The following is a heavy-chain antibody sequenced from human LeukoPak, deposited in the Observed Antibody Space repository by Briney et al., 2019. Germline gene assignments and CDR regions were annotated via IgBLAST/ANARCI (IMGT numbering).Heavy chain of an antibody. CDR1: GYTFTSYG. J-gene: IGHJ4*02. V-gene: IGHV1-18*01. CDR3: ARESERITMDY. CDR2: ISAYNGNT. Sequence: ASVKVSCKASGYTFTSYGISWVRQAPGQGLEWMGWISAYNGNTNFAQKLQGRVTMTTDTSTSTAYMELRTLRSDDTAVYYCARESERITMDYWGQGTLVTVSS. D-gene: IGHD3-10*01.